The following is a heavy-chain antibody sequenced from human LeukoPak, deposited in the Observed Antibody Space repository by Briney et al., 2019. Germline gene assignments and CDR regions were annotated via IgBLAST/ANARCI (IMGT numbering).Heavy chain of an antibody. J-gene: IGHJ4*02. D-gene: IGHD6-13*01. V-gene: IGHV3-30*04. CDR2: ISYGGSNK. Sequence: GGSLRLSCAASGFTFSSYAMHWVRQAPGKGLEWVAVISYGGSNKYYADSVKGRFTISRDNSKNTLYLQMNSLRAEDTAVYYCARVNRRSIAAAGPLAVAGHFDYWGQGTLVTVSS. CDR1: GFTFSSYA. CDR3: ARVNRRSIAAAGPLAVAGHFDY.